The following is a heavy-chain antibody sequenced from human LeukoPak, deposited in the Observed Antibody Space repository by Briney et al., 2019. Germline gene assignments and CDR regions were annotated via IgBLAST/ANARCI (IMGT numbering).Heavy chain of an antibody. CDR2: NAGSIM. CDR1: GFTFSNYW. V-gene: IGHV3-74*03. J-gene: IGHJ4*02. D-gene: IGHD3-22*01. CDR3: VRSAFHAGSGNYYDY. Sequence: GGSLRLSCVASGFTFSNYWIHWVGQAPGKGLVWVSRNAGSIMTYADSVKGRFTISRDNAENTLYLQMNSLRVEDTAVYYCVRSAFHAGSGNYYDYWGQGTLVTVSS.